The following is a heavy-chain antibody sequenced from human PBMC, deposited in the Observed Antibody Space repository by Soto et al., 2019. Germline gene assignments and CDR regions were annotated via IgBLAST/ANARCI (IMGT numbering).Heavy chain of an antibody. CDR2: IYWHDDK. V-gene: IGHV2-5*01. Sequence: SGPTRVNPTQPLTLTCSFSGFSLSTTEAGVSWIRPPRGKALEWLALIYWHDDKRYSPSLKTRLTITKDTSKNQVVLTMTNVDPEDTATYYCAHRGGATVGLYYFDYWGQGALVTVSS. CDR3: AHRGGATVGLYYFDY. CDR1: GFSLSTTEAG. D-gene: IGHD3-16*01. J-gene: IGHJ4*01.